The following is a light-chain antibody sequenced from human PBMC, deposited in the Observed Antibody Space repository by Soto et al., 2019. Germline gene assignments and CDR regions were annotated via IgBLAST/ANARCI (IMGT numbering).Light chain of an antibody. J-gene: IGLJ3*02. CDR3: GTWDSSLSAHWV. CDR2: ENN. V-gene: IGLV1-51*02. Sequence: QSILTQPPSVSAAPGQKVTISCSGSSSNIGNNYVSWYQQFPGTTPKLLIYENNKRPLGIPDRFSGSKSGTSATLGITGLQTGDEADYYCGTWDSSLSAHWVFGGGTKLTVL. CDR1: SSNIGNNY.